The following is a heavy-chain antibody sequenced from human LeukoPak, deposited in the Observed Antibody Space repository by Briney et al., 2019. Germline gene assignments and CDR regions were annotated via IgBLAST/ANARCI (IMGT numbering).Heavy chain of an antibody. CDR3: ARNHEGFRY. V-gene: IGHV1-8*03. Sequence: ASVKVSCRASGYTFTSNDIIWVRQATGQGLEWMGWINSNNGDTTYAQSFQDRVTITRDTSISTAYMELTSLRSDDTAVYYCARNHEGFRYWGQGTLVTVSS. CDR2: INSNNGDT. J-gene: IGHJ4*02. CDR1: GYTFTSND.